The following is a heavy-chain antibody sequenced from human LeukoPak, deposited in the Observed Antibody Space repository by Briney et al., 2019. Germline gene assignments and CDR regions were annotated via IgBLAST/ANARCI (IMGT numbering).Heavy chain of an antibody. V-gene: IGHV4-59*08. CDR2: MYYSGST. D-gene: IGHD3-22*01. CDR1: GGSISGYY. CDR3: AKHFTYYYDSSGYPRDAFDI. J-gene: IGHJ3*02. Sequence: KRSETLSLTCTVSGGSISGYYWSWIRQSPGKGLVWIGYMYYSGSTNYNPSLKSRVTMSVDMSKNQFSLKLSSVTAADTALYYCAKHFTYYYDSSGYPRDAFDIWGQGTMVTVSS.